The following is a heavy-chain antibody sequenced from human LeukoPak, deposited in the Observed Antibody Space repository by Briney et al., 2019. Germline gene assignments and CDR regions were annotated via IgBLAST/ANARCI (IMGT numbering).Heavy chain of an antibody. V-gene: IGHV3-23*01. D-gene: IGHD1-26*01. CDR3: AKYKWELPRANYFDY. CDR2: ISGSGGTT. CDR1: GFTFSSYW. J-gene: IGHJ4*02. Sequence: PGGSLRLSCAASGFTFSSYWMSWVRQAPGKGLEWVSVISGSGGTTNYADSVKGRFTISRDNSKNTLYLQMNSLRAEDTAVYYCAKYKWELPRANYFDYWGQGTLVTVSS.